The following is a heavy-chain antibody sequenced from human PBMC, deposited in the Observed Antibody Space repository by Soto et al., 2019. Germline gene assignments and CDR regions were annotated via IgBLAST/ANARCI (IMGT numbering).Heavy chain of an antibody. Sequence: LSLTCTISGDSISSSSYYWGWFRQPPGKGQEKIGSIYYSGSTYYNPSLKSRVTISVDTSKNQFSLKRSSVTAADTAVYYCARHVPTVVSSWWDVKDFFDYCGQGTLVIVSS. J-gene: IGHJ4*02. D-gene: IGHD6-13*01. CDR2: IYYSGST. V-gene: IGHV4-39*01. CDR1: GDSISSSSYY. CDR3: ARHVPTVVSSWWDVKDFFDY.